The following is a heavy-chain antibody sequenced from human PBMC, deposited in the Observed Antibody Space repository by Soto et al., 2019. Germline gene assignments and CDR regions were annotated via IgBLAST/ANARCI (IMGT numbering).Heavy chain of an antibody. CDR3: ARDASKWLRFDY. V-gene: IGHV3-21*01. J-gene: IGHJ4*02. CDR2: ITSSSSNYT. Sequence: GGSLRLSCTASGFTFNNAWMNWVRQAPGKGLEWVSSITSSSSNYTSYADSVKGRFTISRDNAKNSLYLQMNNLRAEDTAVYYCARDASKWLRFDYWGQGTLVTVSS. D-gene: IGHD5-12*01. CDR1: GFTFNNAW.